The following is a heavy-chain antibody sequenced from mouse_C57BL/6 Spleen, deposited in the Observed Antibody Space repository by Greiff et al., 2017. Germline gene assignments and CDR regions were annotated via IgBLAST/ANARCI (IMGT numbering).Heavy chain of an antibody. Sequence: QVQLQQPGAELVKPGASVKLSCKASGYTFTSYWMHWVKQRPGQGLEWIGMIHPNSGSTNYNEKFKSKATLTVDKSSSTAYMQLSSLTSEDSAVYYCASEGGIFVFDYWGQGTTLTVSS. CDR2: IHPNSGST. CDR1: GYTFTSYW. J-gene: IGHJ2*01. CDR3: ASEGGIFVFDY. V-gene: IGHV1-64*01. D-gene: IGHD2-14*01.